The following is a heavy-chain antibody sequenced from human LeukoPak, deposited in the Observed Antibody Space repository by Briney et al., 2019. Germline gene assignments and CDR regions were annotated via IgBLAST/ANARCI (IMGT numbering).Heavy chain of an antibody. CDR3: ASGDSLDY. J-gene: IGHJ4*02. CDR1: GYTFTSYG. Sequence: GASVKVSCKASGYTFTSYGISWVRQAPGQGLEWMGWISAYNGNTNYAQKFQGRVTITRDTSASTAYMELSSLRSEDTAVYYCASGDSLDYWGQGTLVTVSS. D-gene: IGHD4-17*01. CDR2: ISAYNGNT. V-gene: IGHV1-18*01.